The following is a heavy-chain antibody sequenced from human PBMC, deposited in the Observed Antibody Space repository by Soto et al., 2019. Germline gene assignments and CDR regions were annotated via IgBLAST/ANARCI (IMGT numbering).Heavy chain of an antibody. Sequence: SVKVSCKASGGTFSSYAISWVRQAPGQGLEWMGGIIPIFGTANYAQKFQGRVTITADKSTSTAYMELSSLRSEDTAVYYCARDAITMVRGVTTWFDPWGQGTLVTVSS. CDR2: IIPIFGTA. CDR3: ARDAITMVRGVTTWFDP. CDR1: GGTFSSYA. J-gene: IGHJ5*02. V-gene: IGHV1-69*06. D-gene: IGHD3-10*01.